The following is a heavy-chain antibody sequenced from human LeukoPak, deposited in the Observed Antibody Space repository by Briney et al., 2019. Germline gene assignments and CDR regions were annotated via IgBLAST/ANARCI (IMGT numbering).Heavy chain of an antibody. V-gene: IGHV1-8*01. D-gene: IGHD1-26*01. CDR3: ARGPTLTGSYNFDY. J-gene: IGHJ4*02. CDR2: LNPNSGNT. CDR1: GYTFTSYD. Sequence: GASVKVSCRASGYTFTSYDINWVRQATGQGLEWMGWLNPNSGNTGYAQKFQGRVSMTRNTSISTAYMELSSLKSEDTAVYYCARGPTLTGSYNFDYWGQGTLVTVSS.